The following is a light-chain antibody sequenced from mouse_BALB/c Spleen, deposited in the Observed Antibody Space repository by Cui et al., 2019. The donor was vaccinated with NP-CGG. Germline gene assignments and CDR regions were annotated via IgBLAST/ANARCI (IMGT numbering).Light chain of an antibody. Sequence: QAVVTPESALTTSPGETVTLTCRSSIGPVTTSNYANWVQEKPDHLFTGLIGGTNNRAPGVPARFSGSLIGDKAALTITGAQTEDEAIYFCALWYSNHWVFGGGTKLTVL. J-gene: IGLJ1*01. V-gene: IGLV1*01. CDR3: ALWYSNHWV. CDR1: IGPVTTSNY. CDR2: GTN.